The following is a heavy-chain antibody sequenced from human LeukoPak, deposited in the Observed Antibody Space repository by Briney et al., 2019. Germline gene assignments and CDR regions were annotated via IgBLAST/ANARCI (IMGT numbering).Heavy chain of an antibody. CDR2: IYASGTT. V-gene: IGHV4-61*02. Sequence: SETLSLTCTVSGGSINSVSYYWNWVRQPAGKGLEWIGRIYASGTTNYNPSLKSRVTISVDTSKNQFSLKLSSVTAADTAVYYCARSPLSLFDPWGQGTLVTVSS. CDR1: GGSINSVSYY. J-gene: IGHJ5*02. CDR3: ARSPLSLFDP.